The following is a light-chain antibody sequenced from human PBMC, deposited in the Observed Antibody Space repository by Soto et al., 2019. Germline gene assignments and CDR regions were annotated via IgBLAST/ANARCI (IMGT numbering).Light chain of an antibody. CDR2: GVS. J-gene: IGKJ2*01. CDR1: QSVSSN. CDR3: QQYSDWPYT. V-gene: IGKV3-15*01. Sequence: EIVMTQSPATLSVSPGERATLSCRASQSVSSNLAWYQQKPGQAPRLLLFGVSTRATGIPASFSGSGSGTEFTLTISSLQSEHFAVYYCQQYSDWPYTFGQGTKVEIK.